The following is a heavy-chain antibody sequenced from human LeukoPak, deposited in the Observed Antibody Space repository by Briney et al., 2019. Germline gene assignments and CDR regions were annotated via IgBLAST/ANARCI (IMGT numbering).Heavy chain of an antibody. CDR2: MNPNSGNT. Sequence: ASVKVSCKASGYTFTSYDINWVRQATGQGLEWMGWMNPNSGNTGYAQKFQGRVTITRNTSISTAYMELSSLRSEDTAVYYCAAGAPVRSYYFDYWGQGTLVTVSS. V-gene: IGHV1-8*03. CDR1: GYTFTSYD. J-gene: IGHJ4*02. D-gene: IGHD3-22*01. CDR3: AAGAPVRSYYFDY.